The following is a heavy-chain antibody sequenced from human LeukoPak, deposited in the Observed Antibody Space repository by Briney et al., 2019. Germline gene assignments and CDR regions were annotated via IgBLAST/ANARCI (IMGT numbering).Heavy chain of an antibody. CDR2: ISGYSSNT. J-gene: IGHJ3*02. D-gene: IGHD3-16*01. Sequence: ASVKVSCKASGYTFTAYYMHWVRQAPGQGLEWMGWISGYSSNTHYAQTLQGRVTMTTDTSTNTAYMELRSLISDDTAVYYCARATGTWGHDGFDIWGQGTMVTVS. CDR1: GYTFTAYY. CDR3: ARATGTWGHDGFDI. V-gene: IGHV1-18*04.